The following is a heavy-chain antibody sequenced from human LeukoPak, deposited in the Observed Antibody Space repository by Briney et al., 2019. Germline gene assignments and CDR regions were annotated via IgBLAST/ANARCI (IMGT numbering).Heavy chain of an antibody. D-gene: IGHD6-19*01. CDR3: ARPDGAEDSSGALGY. V-gene: IGHV4-61*02. Sequence: PSETLSLTCTVSGDSISSSIYYWSWIRQPAGKGLEWIGRFYTSGTTNYNPSLKSRVTISVDTSKNQFSLKLSSVTAADTAVYYCARPDGAEDSSGALGYWGQGTLVTVSS. CDR2: FYTSGTT. J-gene: IGHJ4*02. CDR1: GDSISSSIYY.